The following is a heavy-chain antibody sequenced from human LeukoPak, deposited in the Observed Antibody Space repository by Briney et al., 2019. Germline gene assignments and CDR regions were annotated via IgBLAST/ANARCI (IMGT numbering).Heavy chain of an antibody. Sequence: PGGSLRLSCAASGFTFSSYGMNWVRQAPGKGLEWVSFISSGSTYIYYADSVKGRFTTSRDNAKNSLYLQMNSLRAEDTAVYYCAREVSSSGYDIYYYYYGMDVWGQGTTVTGSS. V-gene: IGHV3-21*01. CDR3: AREVSSSGYDIYYYYYGMDV. J-gene: IGHJ6*02. CDR1: GFTFSSYG. D-gene: IGHD5-12*01. CDR2: ISSGSTYI.